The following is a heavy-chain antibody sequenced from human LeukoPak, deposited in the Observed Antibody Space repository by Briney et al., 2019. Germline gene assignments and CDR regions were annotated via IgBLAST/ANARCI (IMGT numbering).Heavy chain of an antibody. CDR1: GFTFSSYW. Sequence: GGSLRLSCAASGFTFSSYWMHWVRQAPGKGLVWVSRINSDGSSTSYADSVKGRFTISRDNAKNTLYLQMNSLRAEDTAVYYGARVRVAVAGTGGFDYWGQGTLVTVSS. D-gene: IGHD6-19*01. J-gene: IGHJ4*02. CDR3: ARVRVAVAGTGGFDY. CDR2: INSDGSST. V-gene: IGHV3-74*01.